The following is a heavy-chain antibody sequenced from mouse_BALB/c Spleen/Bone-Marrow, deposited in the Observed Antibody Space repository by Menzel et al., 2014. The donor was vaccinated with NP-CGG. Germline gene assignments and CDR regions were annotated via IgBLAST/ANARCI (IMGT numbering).Heavy chain of an antibody. V-gene: IGHV5-12-2*01. Sequence: EVKLVESGGGLVQPGGPLKLSCVVSGITFRSNTMSWVRQTPEKRLEWVAYITDDGGSTYNPDIVKGRFTISRDNAKNTLYLQMSSLKSEDTAMYYCTRPRYPFYVMDSWGQGTSVTVSS. CDR1: GITFRSNT. D-gene: IGHD2-14*01. CDR3: TRPRYPFYVMDS. J-gene: IGHJ4*01. CDR2: ITDDGGST.